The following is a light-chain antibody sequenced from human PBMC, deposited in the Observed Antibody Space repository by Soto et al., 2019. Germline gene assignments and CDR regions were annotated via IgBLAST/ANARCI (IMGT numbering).Light chain of an antibody. CDR3: QQYYKWPLT. CDR1: QSVSSN. J-gene: IGKJ1*01. V-gene: IGKV3-15*01. CDR2: GAS. Sequence: IIMTQSPATLSVSPGERATLSCRASQSVSSNLAWYQQRRGQAPRLLIHGASTRATGIPARFSGSGSGAEFTLTISSLQSEDFEVYYCQQYYKWPLTFGQGTRWIS.